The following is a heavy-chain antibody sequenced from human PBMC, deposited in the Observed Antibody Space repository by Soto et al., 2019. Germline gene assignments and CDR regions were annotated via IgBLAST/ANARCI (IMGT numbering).Heavy chain of an antibody. CDR2: IYHSGSS. CDR3: AREDDAAGMDV. J-gene: IGHJ6*02. V-gene: IGHV4-38-2*02. D-gene: IGHD1-1*01. CDR1: ASSISLYY. Sequence: QVHLQESGPGLVKPSETVSLTCTIGASSISLYYWGWVRQPPGKGLELIGSIYHSGSSYYNPSLKSRVSLSLETSRGQLSLNLTSVTAADTAVYYCAREDDAAGMDVWGQGTTVIVSS.